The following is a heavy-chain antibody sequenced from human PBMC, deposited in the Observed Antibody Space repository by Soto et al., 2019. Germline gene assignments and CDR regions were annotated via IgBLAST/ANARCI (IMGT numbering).Heavy chain of an antibody. CDR2: FDPEDGET. J-gene: IGHJ4*02. CDR1: GYTLTELS. CDR3: ATDLKGGPIVGATSNY. D-gene: IGHD1-26*01. V-gene: IGHV1-24*01. Sequence: ASVKVSCKVSGYTLTELSMHWVRQAPGKGLEWMGGFDPEDGETIYAQKFQGRVTMTEDTSTDTAYMELSSLRSEDTAVYYCATDLKGGPIVGATSNYWGQGTLVTVSS.